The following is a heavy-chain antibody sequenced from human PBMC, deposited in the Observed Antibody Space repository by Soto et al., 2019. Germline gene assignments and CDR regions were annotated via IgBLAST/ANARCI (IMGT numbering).Heavy chain of an antibody. CDR1: GGTLSSYA. J-gene: IGHJ6*02. CDR3: ARRVPHHYGMDV. Sequence: ASVKVSCKASGGTLSSYAISWVRQAPGQGLEWMGGIIPIFGTANYAQKFQGRVTITADESTSTAYMELSSLRSEDTAVYYCARRVPHHYGMDVWGQGTTVTGSS. D-gene: IGHD3-10*02. V-gene: IGHV1-69*13. CDR2: IIPIFGTA.